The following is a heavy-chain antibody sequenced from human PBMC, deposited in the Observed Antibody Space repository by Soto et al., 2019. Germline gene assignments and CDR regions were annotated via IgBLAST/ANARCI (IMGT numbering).Heavy chain of an antibody. D-gene: IGHD2-2*01. V-gene: IGHV4-34*01. CDR1: GGSFSGYY. J-gene: IGHJ4*02. CDR2: IYHSGST. CDR3: ARLIHCKTTSCYFDY. Sequence: SETLSLTCAVHGGSFSGYYCSWIRQPPGKGLEWIGYIYHSGSTYYNPSLKSRVTISGDRSKNQFSLKLSSVTAADTAVYYCARLIHCKTTSCYFDYWGQGTLVTVSS.